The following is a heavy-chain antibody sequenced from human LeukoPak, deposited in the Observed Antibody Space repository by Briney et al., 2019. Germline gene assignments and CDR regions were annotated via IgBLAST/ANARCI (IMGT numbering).Heavy chain of an antibody. CDR3: AKDKSMVRELDY. CDR1: GFTFSSSA. D-gene: IGHD3-10*01. J-gene: IGHJ4*02. Sequence: PGGSLRLSCAASGFTFSSSAMGWVRQAPGKGLEWVSAISGSGGNTYYADSVKGRFTISRDNSKNTLYLQMNSLRAEDTAVYYCAKDKSMVRELDYWGQGTLVTVSS. CDR2: ISGSGGNT. V-gene: IGHV3-23*01.